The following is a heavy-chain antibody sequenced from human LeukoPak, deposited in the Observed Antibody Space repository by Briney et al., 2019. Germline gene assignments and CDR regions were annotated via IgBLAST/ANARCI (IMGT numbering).Heavy chain of an antibody. V-gene: IGHV1-24*01. CDR1: GYTLTGLS. J-gene: IGHJ5*02. D-gene: IGHD6-19*01. CDR3: ATLVGSSGWYGEGWFDP. CDR2: FDPEDGET. Sequence: ASVKVSCKVSGYTLTGLSMHWVRQAPGKGLEWMGGFDPEDGETIYAQKFQGRVTMTEDTSTDTAYMELSSLRSEDTAVYYCATLVGSSGWYGEGWFDPWGQGTLVTVSS.